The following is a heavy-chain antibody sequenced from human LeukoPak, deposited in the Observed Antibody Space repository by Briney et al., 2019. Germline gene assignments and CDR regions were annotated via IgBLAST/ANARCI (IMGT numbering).Heavy chain of an antibody. Sequence: SETLSLTCTVSGGSISSYYWSWIRQPPGKGLEWIGYIYYSGSTNYNPSLKSRVTISVDTSKNQFSLKLSSVTASDTAVYYCARAKGDYSDLQYFHLWGQGTLVTVSS. CDR3: ARAKGDYSDLQYFHL. CDR1: GGSISSYY. CDR2: IYYSGST. V-gene: IGHV4-59*01. D-gene: IGHD4-17*01. J-gene: IGHJ1*01.